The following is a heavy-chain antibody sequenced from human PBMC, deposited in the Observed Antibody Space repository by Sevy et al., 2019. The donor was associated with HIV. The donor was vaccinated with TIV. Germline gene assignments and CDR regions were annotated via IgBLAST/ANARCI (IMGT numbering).Heavy chain of an antibody. J-gene: IGHJ4*02. CDR1: GFPFSTYY. CDR2: ISLSHHTI. CDR3: ARDPGYSSGWYGPHFDY. Sequence: GGSLRLSCAASGFPFSTYYMTWIRQAPGKGLEWIAYISLSHHTIYYADSVKGRFTISRDNAKNLQYLQMNNLGAEDTATYYCARDPGYSSGWYGPHFDYWGQGALVTVSS. D-gene: IGHD6-19*01. V-gene: IGHV3-11*01.